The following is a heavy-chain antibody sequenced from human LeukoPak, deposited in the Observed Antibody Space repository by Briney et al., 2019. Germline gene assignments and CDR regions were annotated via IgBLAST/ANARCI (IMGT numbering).Heavy chain of an antibody. Sequence: GGSLRLSCAASRFTFDDYAMHWVRQAPGKGLEWVSGISWNSGSIGYADSVKGRFTISRDNAKNSLYLQMNSLRAEDTALYYCAKDPTVTTSYGMDVWGQGTTVTVSS. CDR2: ISWNSGSI. CDR3: AKDPTVTTSYGMDV. J-gene: IGHJ6*02. CDR1: RFTFDDYA. D-gene: IGHD4-17*01. V-gene: IGHV3-9*01.